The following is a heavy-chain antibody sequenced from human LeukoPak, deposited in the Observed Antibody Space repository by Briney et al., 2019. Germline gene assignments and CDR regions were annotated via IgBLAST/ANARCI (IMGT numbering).Heavy chain of an antibody. CDR1: GFTFSSYS. J-gene: IGHJ4*02. Sequence: PGGSLRLSCAASGFTFSSYSMNWVRQAPGKGLEWVSSISSGSSYIYYADSVKGRFTISRGNAKNSLYLQMNSLRAEDTAVYYCARAPGIAAAGHWGQGTLVTVSS. D-gene: IGHD6-13*01. V-gene: IGHV3-21*01. CDR3: ARAPGIAAAGH. CDR2: ISSGSSYI.